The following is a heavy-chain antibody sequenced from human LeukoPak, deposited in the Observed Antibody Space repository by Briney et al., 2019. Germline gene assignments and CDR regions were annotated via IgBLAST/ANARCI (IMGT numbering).Heavy chain of an antibody. CDR3: ATVQGSSWRDNWFDP. D-gene: IGHD6-13*01. CDR1: GYTFTSYG. J-gene: IGHJ5*02. CDR2: FDPEDGET. V-gene: IGHV1-24*01. Sequence: GASVKVSCKASGYTFTSYGISWVRQAPGQGLEWMGGFDPEDGETIYAQKFQGRVTMTEDTSTDTAYMELSSLRSEDTAVYYCATVQGSSWRDNWFDPWGQGTLVTVSS.